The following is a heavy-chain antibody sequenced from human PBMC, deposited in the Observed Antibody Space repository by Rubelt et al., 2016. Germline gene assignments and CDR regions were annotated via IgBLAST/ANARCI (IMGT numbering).Heavy chain of an antibody. J-gene: IGHJ6*02. Sequence: QVQLVQSGAEVKKPGASVKVSCKASGYTFTSYGISWVRQAPGQELEWMGGIIPIFGTANYAQKFQGRVTITADESTSTAYMELSSMRSEGTAVYYCASSIVRDGMDVWGQGTTVTVSS. CDR2: IIPIFGTA. D-gene: IGHD3-22*01. CDR1: GYTFTSYG. CDR3: ASSIVRDGMDV. V-gene: IGHV1-69*13.